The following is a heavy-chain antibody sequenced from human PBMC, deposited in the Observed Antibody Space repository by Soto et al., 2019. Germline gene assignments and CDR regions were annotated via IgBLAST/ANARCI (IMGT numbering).Heavy chain of an antibody. D-gene: IGHD1-26*01. CDR1: GYSLTIYA. CDR2: INAGNGNT. J-gene: IGHJ6*02. CDR3: ARHSGSYLDSDYGTDV. V-gene: IGHV1-3*01. Sequence: SVYVVCEASGYSLTIYAVHWVRLAAGQMLEWMGWINAGNGNTKYSQKVQGSVTITRYTSASTAYMELSILRSEDTAVYYCARHSGSYLDSDYGTDVWGQRT.